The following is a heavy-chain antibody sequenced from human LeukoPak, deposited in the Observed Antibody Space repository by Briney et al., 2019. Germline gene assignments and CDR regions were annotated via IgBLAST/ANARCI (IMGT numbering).Heavy chain of an antibody. J-gene: IGHJ4*02. CDR2: IYHSGST. CDR1: GYSISSGYY. V-gene: IGHV4-38-2*02. CDR3: ARDWNRYAY. Sequence: SETLSLTCTVSGYSISSGYYWGWIRQPPGKGLEWIGSIYHSGSTYYNPSLKSRVTISVDTSKSQFSLYMDSVTAADTAVYYCARDWNRYAYWGQGTLVTVSS. D-gene: IGHD1-1*01.